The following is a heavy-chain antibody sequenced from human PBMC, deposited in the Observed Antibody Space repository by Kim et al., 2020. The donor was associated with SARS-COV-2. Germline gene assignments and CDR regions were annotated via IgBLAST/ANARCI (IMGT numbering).Heavy chain of an antibody. J-gene: IGHJ4*02. Sequence: GGSPRLSCAASGFTFSSYAMNWVRQAPGKGLEWVSYISTSSSTIYYADSVKGRFTISRDNTKNSLYLQMNSLRVEDTAVYYCATLGSGKRFDYWGQGTLV. D-gene: IGHD1-1*01. V-gene: IGHV3-48*04. CDR1: GFTFSSYA. CDR3: ATLGSGKRFDY. CDR2: ISTSSSTI.